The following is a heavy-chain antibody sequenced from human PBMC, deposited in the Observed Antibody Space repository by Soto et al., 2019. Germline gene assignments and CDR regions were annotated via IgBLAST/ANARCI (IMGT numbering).Heavy chain of an antibody. V-gene: IGHV3-23*01. CDR3: AKDTHYSYDFFGGDWFEP. CDR1: GFTFSSYA. J-gene: IGHJ5*02. Sequence: GGSLRLSCAASGFTFSSYAMSWVRQAPGKGLEWVSAISGSGGSTYYADSVKGRFTISRDNSKNTLYLQMNSLRAEDTAVYYCAKDTHYSYDFFGGDWFEPWGQGTLVTDPS. CDR2: ISGSGGST. D-gene: IGHD3-3*01.